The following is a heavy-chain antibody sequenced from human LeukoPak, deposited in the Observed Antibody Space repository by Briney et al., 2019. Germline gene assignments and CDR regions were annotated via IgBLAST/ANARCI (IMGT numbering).Heavy chain of an antibody. V-gene: IGHV3-30*02. J-gene: IGHJ1*01. CDR1: GFTFSSYG. Sequence: GGSLRLSCAASGFTFSSYGMHWVRQAPGKGLEWVAFIRYDGSNKYYADSVKGRFTISRDNSKNTLYLQMNSLRAEDTAVYYCANPILPGIAAAASPRAEYFQHWGQGTLVTVSS. D-gene: IGHD6-13*01. CDR3: ANPILPGIAAAASPRAEYFQH. CDR2: IRYDGSNK.